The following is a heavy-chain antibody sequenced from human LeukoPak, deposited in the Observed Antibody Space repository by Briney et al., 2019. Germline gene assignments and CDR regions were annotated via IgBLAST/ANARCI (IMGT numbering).Heavy chain of an antibody. V-gene: IGHV3-23*01. D-gene: IGHD3-22*01. CDR3: AKDPRIYYDSNGYLFDY. J-gene: IGHJ4*02. Sequence: GGSLRLSCAASGFTFSSYAMSWVRQAPGKGLEWVSAISGSGGSTYYADSVKGRFTISRDNSKNTLYLQMNSLRAEDTAVYYCAKDPRIYYDSNGYLFDYWGQGTLVTVSS. CDR1: GFTFSSYA. CDR2: ISGSGGST.